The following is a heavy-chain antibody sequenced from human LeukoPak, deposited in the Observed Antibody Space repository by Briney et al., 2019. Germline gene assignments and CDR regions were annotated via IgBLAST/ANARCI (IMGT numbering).Heavy chain of an antibody. Sequence: GGSLRLSCSASGFTFSSYAMHWVRLAPGKGLEYVSAISSNGGSTYYADSVKGRFTISRDNSKNTLYLQMSSLRAEDTAVYYCVKDRVSSGWHYWGQGTLVTVSS. CDR2: ISSNGGST. CDR3: VKDRVSSGWHY. CDR1: GFTFSSYA. D-gene: IGHD6-19*01. V-gene: IGHV3-64D*06. J-gene: IGHJ4*02.